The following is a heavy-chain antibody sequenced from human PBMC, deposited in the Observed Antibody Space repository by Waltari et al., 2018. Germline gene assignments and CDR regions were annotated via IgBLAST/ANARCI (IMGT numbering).Heavy chain of an antibody. J-gene: IGHJ4*02. V-gene: IGHV4-39*01. D-gene: IGHD3-10*01. Sequence: QVQLQESGPGMLRPSETLSLTCTVSGASIMTDTCYWGWIRQSPGKGLECLGTIHSSGTTYVPASLEPRVTISVDTFNNRFSLNLRSATAADTAVYFCARLVWFGAWIDNWGQGSLVTVSS. CDR1: GASIMTDTCY. CDR2: IHSSGTT. CDR3: ARLVWFGAWIDN.